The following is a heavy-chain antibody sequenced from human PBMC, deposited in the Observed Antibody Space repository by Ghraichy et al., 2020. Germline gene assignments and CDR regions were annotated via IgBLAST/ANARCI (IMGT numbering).Heavy chain of an antibody. CDR2: IYYSGST. CDR1: GGSISSSSYY. D-gene: IGHD1-26*01. CDR3: ARIIIGIVGVETDY. V-gene: IGHV4-39*01. Sequence: SETLSLTCTVSGGSISSSSYYWGWIRQPPGKGLEWIGSIYYSGSTYYNPSLKSRVTISVDTSKNQFSLKLSSVTAADTAVYYCARIIIGIVGVETDYWGQGTLVTVSS. J-gene: IGHJ4*02.